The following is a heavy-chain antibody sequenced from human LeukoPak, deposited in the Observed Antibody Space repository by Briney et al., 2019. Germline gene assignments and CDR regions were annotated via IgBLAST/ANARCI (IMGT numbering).Heavy chain of an antibody. Sequence: ASVKVSCKASGYTFTNYGISWVRHAPGQGLEWMGWISAYNGYTDYAQKLQFRVTMTTDTSTSTAYMELRSLRSDDTAVYYCARDKAVTTEVTQHFQHWGQGTLVTVSS. D-gene: IGHD4-23*01. V-gene: IGHV1-18*01. CDR2: ISAYNGYT. CDR1: GYTFTNYG. J-gene: IGHJ1*01. CDR3: ARDKAVTTEVTQHFQH.